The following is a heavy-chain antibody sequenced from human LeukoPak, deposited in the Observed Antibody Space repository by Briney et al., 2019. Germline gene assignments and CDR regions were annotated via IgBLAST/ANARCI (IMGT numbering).Heavy chain of an antibody. CDR2: ISSSGSTI. J-gene: IGHJ6*03. CDR3: AREDVAAAGPFCYYYYMDV. V-gene: IGHV3-11*01. Sequence: GGSLRLSCAASGFTFSDYYMSWIRQAPGKGLEWVSYISSSGSTIYYADSVKGRFTISRDNAKNSLYLQMNSLRAEDTAVYYCAREDVAAAGPFCYYYYMDVWGKGTTVTVSS. CDR1: GFTFSDYY. D-gene: IGHD6-13*01.